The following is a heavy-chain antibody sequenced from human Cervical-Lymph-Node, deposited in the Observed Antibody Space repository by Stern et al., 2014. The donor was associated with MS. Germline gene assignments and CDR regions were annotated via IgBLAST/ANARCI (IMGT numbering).Heavy chain of an antibody. CDR2: IIPIFGSG. CDR1: GGTFTSYA. J-gene: IGHJ5*02. CDR3: ARTPPPNGDQRGGFDL. D-gene: IGHD4-17*01. Sequence: QVQLGQSGAEWRKPGSSVKVSWKASGGTFTSYALSWVRQAPGQGLEWMGGIIPIFGSGSYDRKFKGTVTITAEQTTSKTYMELSSLRSEDTAVYYCARTPPPNGDQRGGFDLWGQGTLVTVSS. V-gene: IGHV1-69*01.